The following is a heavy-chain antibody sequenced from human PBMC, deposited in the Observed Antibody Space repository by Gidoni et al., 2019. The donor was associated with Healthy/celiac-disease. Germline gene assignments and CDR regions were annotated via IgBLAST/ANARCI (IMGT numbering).Heavy chain of an antibody. CDR3: ARWQPYSNSFDP. CDR2: IYYSGST. V-gene: IGHV4-59*01. CDR1: GGSISSYY. Sequence: QVQLQESGPGLVKPSETLSLTCPVPGGSISSYYLSWIRQPPGKGLEWIGYIYYSGSTNYNPSLKSRVTISVDTSKNQFSLKLSSVTAADTAVYYCARWQPYSNSFDPWGQGTLVTVSS. D-gene: IGHD2-21*01. J-gene: IGHJ5*02.